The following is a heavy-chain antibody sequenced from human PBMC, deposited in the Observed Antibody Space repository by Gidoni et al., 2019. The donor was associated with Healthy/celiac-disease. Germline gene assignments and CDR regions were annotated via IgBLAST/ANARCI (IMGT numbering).Heavy chain of an antibody. D-gene: IGHD3-3*01. Sequence: EVQLVESGGGLLKPGGSLRLSCAASGFTFNNAWMSWLRQAPGKGLEWVGRIKSKTDGGTKHYAAPVKGRFTIARDDSKNTLYLQMNSLKTEDTAVYDCTTDDETRVDYWGQGTLVTVSS. J-gene: IGHJ4*02. V-gene: IGHV3-15*01. CDR2: IKSKTDGGTK. CDR1: GFTFNNAW. CDR3: TTDDETRVDY.